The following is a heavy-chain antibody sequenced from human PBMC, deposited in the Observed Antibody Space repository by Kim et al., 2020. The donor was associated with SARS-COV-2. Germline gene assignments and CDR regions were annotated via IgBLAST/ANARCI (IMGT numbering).Heavy chain of an antibody. CDR1: GFTFSSYG. Sequence: GGSLRLSCAASGFTFSSYGMHWVRQAPGKGLEWVAVIWYDGSNKYYADSVKGRFTISRDNSKNTLYLQMNSLRAEDTAVYYCAKDLGCSGGSCANYYYYYGMDVWGQGTTVTVSS. CDR3: AKDLGCSGGSCANYYYYYGMDV. D-gene: IGHD2-15*01. V-gene: IGHV3-33*06. CDR2: IWYDGSNK. J-gene: IGHJ6*02.